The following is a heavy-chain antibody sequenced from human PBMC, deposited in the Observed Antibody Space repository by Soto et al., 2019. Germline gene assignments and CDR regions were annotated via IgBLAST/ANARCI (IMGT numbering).Heavy chain of an antibody. V-gene: IGHV5-51*01. Sequence: PGESLKISCQGFGYNFPTYWIGWVRQMPGKGLEWMGIIFPDDSHTTYSPSFRGQVTISADKSINTAYLQWSSLKASDTAMYYCAPPYNDYDYWGQGTLVTVSS. J-gene: IGHJ4*02. CDR3: APPYNDYDY. D-gene: IGHD4-4*01. CDR1: GYNFPTYW. CDR2: IFPDDSHT.